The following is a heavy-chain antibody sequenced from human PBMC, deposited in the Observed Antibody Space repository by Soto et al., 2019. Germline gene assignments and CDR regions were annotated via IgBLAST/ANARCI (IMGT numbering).Heavy chain of an antibody. D-gene: IGHD2-2*01. V-gene: IGHV4-59*12. J-gene: IGHJ2*01. CDR3: ARGELGYCSSTSCYEYFDL. Sequence: SETLSLTCTVSGGSISNYYWSWIRQPPGKGLEWIGNINHSGTTNYNPSLKSRVTISVDTSKNQFSLKLSSVTAADTAVYYCARGELGYCSSTSCYEYFDLWGRGTLVTVSS. CDR1: GGSISNYY. CDR2: INHSGTT.